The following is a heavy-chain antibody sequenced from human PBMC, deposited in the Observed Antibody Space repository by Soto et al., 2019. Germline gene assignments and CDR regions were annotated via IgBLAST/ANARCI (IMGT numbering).Heavy chain of an antibody. D-gene: IGHD3-10*01. CDR2: ISYSGST. CDR3: ARDYYGSGEGGWFDP. V-gene: IGHV4-59*01. J-gene: IGHJ5*02. Sequence: QVQLQESGPGLVKPSETLSLICTVSGGSISSYYWSWIRQPPGKGLEWIGYISYSGSTNYNPSLKSRVPLSVATSKDQCSRKLRAGAPADTAVYYCARDYYGSGEGGWFDPWGQGTLVTVSS. CDR1: GGSISSYY.